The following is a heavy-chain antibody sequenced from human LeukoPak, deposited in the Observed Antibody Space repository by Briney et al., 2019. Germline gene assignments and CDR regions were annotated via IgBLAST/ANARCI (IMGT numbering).Heavy chain of an antibody. CDR1: GFTFTNNF. CDR2: IKQDGSET. Sequence: PGGSLRLSCAASGFTFTNNFMSWVQVPGKGLEWVANIKQDGSETTYADSVRGRFTIFRDNAKDSVYLQMNSLRAEDSATYYCVREGFYFFDFWGQGTLVTVSS. J-gene: IGHJ4*01. V-gene: IGHV3-7*01. CDR3: VREGFYFFDF.